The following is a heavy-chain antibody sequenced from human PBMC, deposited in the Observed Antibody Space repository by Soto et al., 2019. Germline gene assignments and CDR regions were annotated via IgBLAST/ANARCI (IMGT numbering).Heavy chain of an antibody. Sequence: QVQIVQSGPEEKSPGASIKLSCTTSGYIFADYAINWVRQAPGQGLEWVGWIKADNGDTRYSTKFQGILIITRDISASTSYMELSDLRSADTGVFYCATSDWAWWGRGTLITVSS. CDR3: ATSDWAW. D-gene: IGHD3-9*01. CDR2: IKADNGDT. CDR1: GYIFADYA. J-gene: IGHJ4*02. V-gene: IGHV1-3*05.